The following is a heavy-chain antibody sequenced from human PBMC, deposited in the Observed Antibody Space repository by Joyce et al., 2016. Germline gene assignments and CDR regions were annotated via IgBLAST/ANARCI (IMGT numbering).Heavy chain of an antibody. D-gene: IGHD6-13*01. CDR3: ARGGEKYSNSWDVGH. V-gene: IGHV1-2*02. CDR2: MNPNSGDI. J-gene: IGHJ5*02. Sequence: QVQLVQSGAEVKKPGASVKVSCQASGYTFTDFYRHWVRQAPGQGLEWMGLMNPNSGDIKYVQKLQGGVTMTRDTSISTAYMELSRLISDDTAVYYCARGGEKYSNSWDVGHWGQGTLVTVSS. CDR1: GYTFTDFY.